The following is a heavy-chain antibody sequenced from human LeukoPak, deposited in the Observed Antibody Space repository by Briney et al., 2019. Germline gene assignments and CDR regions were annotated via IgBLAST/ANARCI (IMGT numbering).Heavy chain of an antibody. CDR1: GFTFSSYE. CDR3: ARVWDGYSGEDY. V-gene: IGHV3-48*03. Sequence: PGGSLRLSCAASGFTFSSYEMNWVRQAPGKGLEWVSYISSSGSTIYYADSVKGRFTISRDNAKNSLYLQMNSLRADDTAVYYCARVWDGYSGEDYWGQETLVTVSS. J-gene: IGHJ4*02. D-gene: IGHD5-18*01. CDR2: ISSSGSTI.